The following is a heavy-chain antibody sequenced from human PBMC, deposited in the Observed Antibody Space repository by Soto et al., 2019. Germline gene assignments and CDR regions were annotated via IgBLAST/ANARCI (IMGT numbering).Heavy chain of an antibody. D-gene: IGHD3-16*01. CDR2: IRSKANSYAT. CDR3: TRHTSGP. V-gene: IGHV3-73*01. Sequence: GGSLRLSCAASGFTFSGSARHWVRQASGKGLEWVGRIRSKANSYATAYAASVQGRFPISRDDSKNTAYLQMNRLKTEDTAVYYCTRHTSGPWGQGTLVTVSS. J-gene: IGHJ5*02. CDR1: GFTFSGSA.